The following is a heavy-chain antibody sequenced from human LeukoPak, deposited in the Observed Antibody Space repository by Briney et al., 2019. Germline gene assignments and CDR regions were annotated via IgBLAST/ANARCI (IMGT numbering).Heavy chain of an antibody. V-gene: IGHV4-59*08. CDR3: AIQERIYDVLTAYYNPKYYFDH. J-gene: IGHJ4*02. CDR1: GGSISIYY. D-gene: IGHD3-9*01. CDR2: IYYSGST. Sequence: PSETLSLTCTVSGGSISIYYWSCIRQSPGKGLEWIGYIYYSGSTNYNPSLKSRVTISVDTSKNQFSLPLSSVTAADTAVYYCAIQERIYDVLTAYYNPKYYFDHWSQGTLVTVSS.